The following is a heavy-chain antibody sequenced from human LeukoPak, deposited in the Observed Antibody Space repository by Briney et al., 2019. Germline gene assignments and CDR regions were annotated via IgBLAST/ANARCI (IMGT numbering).Heavy chain of an antibody. J-gene: IGHJ4*02. D-gene: IGHD1-1*01. Sequence: SETLSLTCPVAGGSISSSSDYWGWIRQAPGKGLECIGSIYYHENTYYNSSLKSRVTISVDTSKNQFSLKLNSVTAADTAVYFCARRAYSAAYWKHFDYWGQGTLVTVSS. V-gene: IGHV4-39*01. CDR3: ARRAYSAAYWKHFDY. CDR2: IYYHENT. CDR1: GGSISSSSDY.